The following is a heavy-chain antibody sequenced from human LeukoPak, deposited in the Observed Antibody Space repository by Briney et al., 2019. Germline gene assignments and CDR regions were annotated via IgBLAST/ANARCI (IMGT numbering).Heavy chain of an antibody. J-gene: IGHJ3*02. CDR3: ARDDEWITPYDDAFDI. V-gene: IGHV4-31*03. Sequence: SQTLSLTCTVSGGSISSGGYYWSWIRQHPGKGLEWIGYIYYSGSTYYNPSLKSRVTISVDTSKNQFSLKLSSVTAADTAVYYCARDDEWITPYDDAFDIWGQGTMVTVSS. CDR1: GGSISSGGYY. CDR2: IYYSGST. D-gene: IGHD3-16*01.